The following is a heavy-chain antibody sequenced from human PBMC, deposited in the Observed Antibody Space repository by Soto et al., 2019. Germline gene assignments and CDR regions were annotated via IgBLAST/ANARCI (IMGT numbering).Heavy chain of an antibody. V-gene: IGHV1-8*01. J-gene: IGHJ6*02. CDR3: ARNEKLLWFGRYYYYGMDV. D-gene: IGHD3-10*01. Sequence: QVQLVQSGAEVKKPGASVKVSCKASGYTFTSYDINWVRQATGQGLEWMGWMNPNSGNTGYAQKFQGRVTMTRNTSISTAYMELSSLRSEDTAVYYCARNEKLLWFGRYYYYGMDVWGQGTTVTVSS. CDR2: MNPNSGNT. CDR1: GYTFTSYD.